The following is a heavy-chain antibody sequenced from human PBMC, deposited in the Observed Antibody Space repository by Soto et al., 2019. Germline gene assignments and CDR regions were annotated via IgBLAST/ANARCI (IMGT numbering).Heavy chain of an antibody. CDR3: ARDRPLGYSGYDQGWFDP. Sequence: QVQLVQSGAEVKKPGSSVKVSCKASGGTFSSYAISWVRQAPGQGLEWMGGIIPIFGTANYAQKFQGRVTITADESTSTAYMELSSLRSEDTAVYYCARDRPLGYSGYDQGWFDPWGQGTLVTVSS. CDR1: GGTFSSYA. V-gene: IGHV1-69*12. J-gene: IGHJ5*02. CDR2: IIPIFGTA. D-gene: IGHD5-12*01.